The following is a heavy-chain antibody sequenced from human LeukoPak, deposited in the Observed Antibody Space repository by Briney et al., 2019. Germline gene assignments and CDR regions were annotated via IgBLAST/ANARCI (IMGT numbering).Heavy chain of an antibody. D-gene: IGHD3-22*01. Sequence: SETLPLTCAVYGGSFSGYYWSWIRQPPGKGLEWIGEINHSGSTNYNPSLKSRVTISVDTSKNQFSLKLSSVTAADTAVYYCARGYGDSGSAGTPYYFDYWGQGTLVTVSS. CDR1: GGSFSGYY. CDR3: ARGYGDSGSAGTPYYFDY. J-gene: IGHJ4*02. CDR2: INHSGST. V-gene: IGHV4-34*01.